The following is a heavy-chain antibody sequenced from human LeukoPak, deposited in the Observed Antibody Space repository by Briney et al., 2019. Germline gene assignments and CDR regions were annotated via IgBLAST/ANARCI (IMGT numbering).Heavy chain of an antibody. CDR3: AKDVVFCSAIMCYTSHASDL. Sequence: GGSLRLSCAASGFAFGSYGMLWVRQAPGKGLEWVAFSRYDGADKYYADSVRGRFTVSRDNSKSTLYLQMASLRHEGTAVYYCAKDVVFCSAIMCYTSHASDLWGQGTTVSVSS. CDR2: SRYDGADK. CDR1: GFAFGSYG. D-gene: IGHD3-16*02. V-gene: IGHV3-30*02. J-gene: IGHJ3*01.